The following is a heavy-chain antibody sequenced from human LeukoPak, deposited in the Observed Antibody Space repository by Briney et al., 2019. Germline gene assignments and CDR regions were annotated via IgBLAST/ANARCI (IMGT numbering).Heavy chain of an antibody. Sequence: GASVKVSCKASGYTFTGYYMHWVRQAPGQGLEWMGWINPNSGGTNYAQKFQGRVTMTRDTSISTAYMELSRLRSDDTAVYYCARDPIAVAGTALGFDYWGQGTLVTVSS. CDR3: ARDPIAVAGTALGFDY. V-gene: IGHV1-2*02. D-gene: IGHD6-19*01. J-gene: IGHJ4*02. CDR2: INPNSGGT. CDR1: GYTFTGYY.